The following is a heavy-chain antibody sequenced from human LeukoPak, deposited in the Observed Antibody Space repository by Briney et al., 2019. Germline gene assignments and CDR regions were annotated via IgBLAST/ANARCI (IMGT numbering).Heavy chain of an antibody. CDR1: GYTFTGYY. D-gene: IGHD2-21*02. Sequence: ASVKVSCKASGYTFTGYYMHWVRQAPGQGLEWMGWINPNSGGTNYAQKFQGRVTMTRDTSISTAYMELSRLRSDDTAMYYCARGGAGNCGGACYLNWFDPWGQGTLVTVSS. V-gene: IGHV1-2*02. CDR3: ARGGAGNCGGACYLNWFDP. J-gene: IGHJ5*02. CDR2: INPNSGGT.